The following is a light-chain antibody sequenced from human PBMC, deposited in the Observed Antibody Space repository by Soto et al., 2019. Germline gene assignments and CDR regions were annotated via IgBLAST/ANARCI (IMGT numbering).Light chain of an antibody. CDR1: QSVSSY. CDR2: DAS. V-gene: IGKV3-11*01. CDR3: QQRSNWPPR. Sequence: EIVLTQSPATLSLSPGERATLSCRASQSVSSYLAWYQQKPGRAPRLLIYDASNRATGIPARFSGSGSGTDFTLTISSLEPEDFAVYYCQQRSNWPPRFGGGTKV. J-gene: IGKJ4*01.